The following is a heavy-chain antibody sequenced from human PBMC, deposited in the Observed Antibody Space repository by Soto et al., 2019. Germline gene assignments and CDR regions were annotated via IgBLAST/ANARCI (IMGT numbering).Heavy chain of an antibody. Sequence: ASVKVSCKASGNPFISYAISWVRQTPGQGLEWMGRFSVYNGNTIYAQKFHDRLTVTTDTSTTTAYMELRSLTSDDTAVYYCVWSCTGGSCYDYWGQGTLVTVSS. CDR2: FSVYNGNT. CDR1: GNPFISYA. V-gene: IGHV1-18*04. D-gene: IGHD2-15*01. CDR3: VWSCTGGSCYDY. J-gene: IGHJ4*02.